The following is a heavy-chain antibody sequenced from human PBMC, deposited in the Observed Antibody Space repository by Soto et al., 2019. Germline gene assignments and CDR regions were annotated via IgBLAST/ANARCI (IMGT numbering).Heavy chain of an antibody. CDR3: ARDKDRQQLGRNYYYILDV. D-gene: IGHD3-3*02. CDR1: GGTFSTSA. CDR2: IMPIFATP. Sequence: QVQLMQSGAEVKKPGSSVKVSCKASGGTFSTSAISWVRQAPGEGLEWVGGIMPIFATPDYAQKFQGRVTISADESTATAYVELTSLTTDDTDVYYCARDKDRQQLGRNYYYILDVWGQGNAITVSS. V-gene: IGHV1-69*12. J-gene: IGHJ6*02.